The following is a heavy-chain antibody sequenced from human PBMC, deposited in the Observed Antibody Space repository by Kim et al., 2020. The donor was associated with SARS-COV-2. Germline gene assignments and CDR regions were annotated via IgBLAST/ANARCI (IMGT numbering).Heavy chain of an antibody. J-gene: IGHJ5*02. CDR2: IYYSGST. V-gene: IGHV4-59*08. Sequence: SETLSFTCTVSGGSISSYFWSWVRQPPGKGLEWIGHIYYSGSTNYIPSLKSRVTISVDTSKNQFSLELSSVTAADTAVYYCARLACSSTSCSTLDPWGQGTLVTVSS. D-gene: IGHD2-2*01. CDR3: ARLACSSTSCSTLDP. CDR1: GGSISSYF.